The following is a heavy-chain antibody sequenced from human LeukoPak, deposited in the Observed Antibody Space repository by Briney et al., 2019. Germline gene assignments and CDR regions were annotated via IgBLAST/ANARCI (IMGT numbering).Heavy chain of an antibody. J-gene: IGHJ4*02. D-gene: IGHD6-6*01. CDR3: AKDFEYSSPSGG. CDR2: ISGSGGST. CDR1: GFTFSSYA. V-gene: IGHV3-23*01. Sequence: SGGSLRLSCAASGFTFSSYAMSWVRQAPGKGLEWVSAISGSGGSTYYADSVKGPFTISRDNSKNTLYLQMNSRRAEDTAVYYCAKDFEYSSPSGGWGQGTLVTVSS.